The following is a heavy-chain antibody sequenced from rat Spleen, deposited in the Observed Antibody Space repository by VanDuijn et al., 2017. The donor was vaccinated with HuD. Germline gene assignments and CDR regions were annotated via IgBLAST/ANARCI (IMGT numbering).Heavy chain of an antibody. Sequence: EVQLVESGGGSAQPGRSLKLSCVASGFTFSDYNMAWVRQAPKKGLEWVATISYDGSSTYYRDSVKGRFTISRDNAKSTLYLQMDSLRSEDTATYYCARHNSGYGVMDAWGQGASVTVSS. V-gene: IGHV5-7*01. CDR3: ARHNSGYGVMDA. D-gene: IGHD4-3*01. CDR2: ISYDGSST. J-gene: IGHJ4*01. CDR1: GFTFSDYN.